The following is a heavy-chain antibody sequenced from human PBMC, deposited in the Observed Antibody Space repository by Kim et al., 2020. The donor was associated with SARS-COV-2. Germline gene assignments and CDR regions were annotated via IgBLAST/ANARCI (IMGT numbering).Heavy chain of an antibody. V-gene: IGHV3-23*01. J-gene: IGHJ4*02. D-gene: IGHD4-17*01. CDR1: GFTFSSYA. Sequence: GGSLRLSCAASGFTFSSYAMSWVRQAPGKGLEWVSAISGSGGSTYYADSVKGRFTISRDNSKNTLYLQMNSLRAEDTAVYYCAKDRVYGDYSTGPLDYWGQGTLVTVSS. CDR3: AKDRVYGDYSTGPLDY. CDR2: ISGSGGST.